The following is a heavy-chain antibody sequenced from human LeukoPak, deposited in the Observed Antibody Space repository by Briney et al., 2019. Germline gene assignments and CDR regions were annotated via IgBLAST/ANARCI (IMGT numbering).Heavy chain of an antibody. V-gene: IGHV3-30*01. CDR1: GFTFSSYA. CDR3: ARTTAGTFYYMDV. Sequence: GGSLRLSCAASGFTFSSYAMHWVRQAPGKGLEWVAVISYDGSNKYFADSVKGRFTISRDDSKNTLYLQMNSLRAEDTAVYYCARTTAGTFYYMDVWGKGTTVTVSS. J-gene: IGHJ6*03. D-gene: IGHD6-13*01. CDR2: ISYDGSNK.